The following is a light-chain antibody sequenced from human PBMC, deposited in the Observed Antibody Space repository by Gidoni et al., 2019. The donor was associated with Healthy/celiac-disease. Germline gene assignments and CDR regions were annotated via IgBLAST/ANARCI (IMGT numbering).Light chain of an antibody. V-gene: IGKV2-28*01. CDR1: QSLLHSNGYNY. Sequence: DIVMTQSPLSLRVTPGEPASISCRSSQSLLHSNGYNYLDWYLQKPGQSPQLLIYLGSNRASGVPDRFSGSGSGTAFTLNISRVEAADVGVYYCMQALQTPYTFGQGTKLEIK. J-gene: IGKJ2*01. CDR2: LGS. CDR3: MQALQTPYT.